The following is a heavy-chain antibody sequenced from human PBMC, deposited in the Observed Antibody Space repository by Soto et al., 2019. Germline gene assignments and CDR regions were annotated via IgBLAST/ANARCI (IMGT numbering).Heavy chain of an antibody. CDR2: IYYSGST. V-gene: IGHV4-30-4*08. CDR1: GDSISSCAYY. D-gene: IGHD6-13*01. CDR3: ARERPAGARLDP. J-gene: IGHJ5*02. Sequence: SETLSLTCTVSGDSISSCAYYWSWIRQHPGKGLEWIGYIYYSGSTYYNPSLKSRVTISVDTSKNQFSLKLSSVTAADTAVYYCARERPAGARLDPWGQGTLVTVSS.